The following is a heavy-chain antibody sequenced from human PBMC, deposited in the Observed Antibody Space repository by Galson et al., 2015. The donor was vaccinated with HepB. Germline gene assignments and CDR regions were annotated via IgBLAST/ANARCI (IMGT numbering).Heavy chain of an antibody. Sequence: SLRLSCAASGFNFYAYTMGWVRQAPGKGLEWVSAILSDGTTSYIDSVRGRFTISRDNSKNTIYLQMNSLRVGYGAIYYCGRRVEGAFDAWGQGTMVTVSS. CDR1: GFNFYAYT. J-gene: IGHJ3*01. V-gene: IGHV3-23*01. CDR3: GRRVEGAFDA. CDR2: ILSDGTT.